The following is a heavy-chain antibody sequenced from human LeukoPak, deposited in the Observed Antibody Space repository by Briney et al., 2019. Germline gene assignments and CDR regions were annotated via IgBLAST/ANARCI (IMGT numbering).Heavy chain of an antibody. V-gene: IGHV4-34*01. CDR2: INHSGST. D-gene: IGHD6-6*01. CDR1: GGSFSGYY. CDR3: ARVGRIAARGYYYYMDV. J-gene: IGHJ6*03. Sequence: SETLSLTCAVYGGSFSGYYWSWIRQPPGKGLEWIGEINHSGSTNYNPSLKSRVTISVDTSKNQFSLKLSSVTAADTAVYYCARVGRIAARGYYYYMDVWGKGTTVTVSS.